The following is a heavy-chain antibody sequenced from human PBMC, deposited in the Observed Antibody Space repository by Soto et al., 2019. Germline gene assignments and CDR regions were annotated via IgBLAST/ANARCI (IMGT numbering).Heavy chain of an antibody. V-gene: IGHV1-18*01. CDR1: GYTFTSYG. CDR3: ARGLRTVHNYYDSSHGSKARKYGMDV. Sequence: ASVTVSCKASGYTFTSYGISWVRQAPGQGLEWMGWISAYNGNTNYAQKLQGRVTMTTDTSTSTAYMELRSLRSDDTAVYYCARGLRTVHNYYDSSHGSKARKYGMDVWGQGTTVTVSS. D-gene: IGHD3-22*01. CDR2: ISAYNGNT. J-gene: IGHJ6*02.